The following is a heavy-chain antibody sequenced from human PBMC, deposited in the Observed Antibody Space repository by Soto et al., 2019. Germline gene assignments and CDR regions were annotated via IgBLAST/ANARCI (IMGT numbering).Heavy chain of an antibody. CDR2: IKRDSSEK. CDR1: GFTFGTYW. V-gene: IGHV3-7*01. Sequence: GGSLRLSCAASGFTFGTYWMSWVRQAPGKGLEWLATIKRDSSEKKYVGSVRCRFTVSRDNAKNSLYLQQNSLRAEDTAIYYCRLGHYSGSWGQGIPVTVSS. D-gene: IGHD3-16*01. CDR3: RLGHYSGS. J-gene: IGHJ4*02.